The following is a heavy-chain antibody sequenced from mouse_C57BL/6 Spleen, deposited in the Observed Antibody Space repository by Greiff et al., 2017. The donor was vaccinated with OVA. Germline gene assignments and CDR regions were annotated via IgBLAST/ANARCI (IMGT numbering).Heavy chain of an antibody. CDR1: GYTFTSYW. D-gene: IGHD1-1*01. V-gene: IGHV1-52*01. J-gene: IGHJ1*03. Sequence: QVQLQQPGAELVRPGSSVKLSCKASGYTFTSYWMHWVKQRPIQGLEWIGNIDPSDSETHYNQKFKDKATLTVDKSSSTAYMQLSSLTSEDSAVYYCARRDDYGSSSPFYWYFDVWGTGTTVTVSS. CDR2: IDPSDSET. CDR3: ARRDDYGSSSPFYWYFDV.